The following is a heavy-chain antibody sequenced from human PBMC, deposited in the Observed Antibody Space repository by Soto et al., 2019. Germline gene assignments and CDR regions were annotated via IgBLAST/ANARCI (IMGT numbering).Heavy chain of an antibody. J-gene: IGHJ6*02. Sequence: QVRLQESGPGLVKPSQTLSLTCTVSGGSISSGGYYWSWIRQHPGKGLEWIGYIYYSGSTYYNPSLKSRVTISVDTSKNQFSLKLSSVTAADTAVYYCARDRSFRGYSYIKGSYGKDYYYYGMDVWGQGTTVTVSS. CDR1: GGSISSGGYY. CDR2: IYYSGST. V-gene: IGHV4-31*03. CDR3: ARDRSFRGYSYIKGSYGKDYYYYGMDV. D-gene: IGHD5-18*01.